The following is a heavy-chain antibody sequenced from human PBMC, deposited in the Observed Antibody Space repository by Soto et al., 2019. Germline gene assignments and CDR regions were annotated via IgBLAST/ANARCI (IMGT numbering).Heavy chain of an antibody. J-gene: IGHJ6*02. D-gene: IGHD6-6*01. V-gene: IGHV3-48*02. CDR2: ISWRSSTI. CDR3: ARDQQLDVGDYYYGMDV. Sequence: PGGSLRLSCAASGFTFSIYSMHWVRQAPGKGLEWVSCISWRSSTIHYADSVKGRFTISRDNAKNSLYLQMNSLRDEDTAVYYCARDQQLDVGDYYYGMDVWGQGTTVTVSS. CDR1: GFTFSIYS.